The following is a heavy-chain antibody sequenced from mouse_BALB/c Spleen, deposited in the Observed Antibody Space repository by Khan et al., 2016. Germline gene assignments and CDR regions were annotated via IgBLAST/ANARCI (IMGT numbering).Heavy chain of an antibody. CDR3: AREPYAMDY. CDR2: INTYTGEP. Sequence: QIQLVQSGPELKKPGETVKISCKASGYTFTNYGMNWVKQAPGKGLKWMGGINTYTGEPTYADDFKGRFAFSLETSASTAYLQINNLKNEDTATYFCAREPYAMDYWGQGTSVTVSS. V-gene: IGHV9-3-1*01. CDR1: GYTFTNYG. J-gene: IGHJ4*01.